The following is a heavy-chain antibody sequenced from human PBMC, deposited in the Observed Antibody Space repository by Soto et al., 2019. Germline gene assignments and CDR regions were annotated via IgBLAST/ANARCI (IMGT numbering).Heavy chain of an antibody. CDR3: ARDVSPGSGPYYLDAFDM. CDR2: IKKDESKK. J-gene: IGHJ3*02. D-gene: IGHD3-22*01. V-gene: IGHV3-7*05. Sequence: EVQLVESGGGLVQPGESLRLSCAASGFTFSDYWMTWVRQAPGKGLECVANIKKDESKKSYLDSVRGRFTISRDNARNSLYLQMDSLRAEDTALYYCARDVSPGSGPYYLDAFDMWGRDNGHRLF. CDR1: GFTFSDYW.